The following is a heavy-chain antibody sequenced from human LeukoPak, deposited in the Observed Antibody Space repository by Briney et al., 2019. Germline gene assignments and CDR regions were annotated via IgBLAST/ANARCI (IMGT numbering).Heavy chain of an antibody. Sequence: SETLSLTCAVYGGSFSGYYWSWIRQPPGKGPEWIGEINHSGSTNYNPSLKSRVTISVDTSKNQFSLKLSSVTAADTAVYYCARGDIAVARFDYWGQGTLVTVSS. J-gene: IGHJ4*02. CDR1: GGSFSGYY. CDR2: INHSGST. D-gene: IGHD6-19*01. V-gene: IGHV4-34*01. CDR3: ARGDIAVARFDY.